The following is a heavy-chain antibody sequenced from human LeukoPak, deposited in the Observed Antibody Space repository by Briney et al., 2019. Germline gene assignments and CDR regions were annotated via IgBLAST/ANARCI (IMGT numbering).Heavy chain of an antibody. Sequence: ASVKVSCKASGYNFTNSDINWVRQATGQGLEWMGWMNPNSGNTRYAQKFQGRVTMTRNTSISTAYMELSSLRSEDTAVYYCAKNYDFLTGYANWGQGTLVTVSS. CDR2: MNPNSGNT. D-gene: IGHD3-9*01. J-gene: IGHJ4*02. V-gene: IGHV1-8*02. CDR1: GYNFTNSD. CDR3: AKNYDFLTGYAN.